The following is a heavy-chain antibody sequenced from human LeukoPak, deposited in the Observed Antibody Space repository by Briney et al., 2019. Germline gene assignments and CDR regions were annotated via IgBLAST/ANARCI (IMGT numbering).Heavy chain of an antibody. CDR2: ISSSSSYI. Sequence: GGSLRLSCAASGFTFSSYSMNWVRQAPGKGLEWVSSISSSSSYIYYADSVKGRFTISRDNAKNSLYLQMNSLRAEDTAVYYCAREPLYYDFWSGYTYWGQGTLVTVSS. V-gene: IGHV3-21*01. D-gene: IGHD3-3*01. CDR3: AREPLYYDFWSGYTY. CDR1: GFTFSSYS. J-gene: IGHJ4*02.